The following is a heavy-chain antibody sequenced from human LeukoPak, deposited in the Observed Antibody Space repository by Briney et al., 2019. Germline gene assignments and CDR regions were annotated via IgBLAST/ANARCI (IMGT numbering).Heavy chain of an antibody. CDR2: LNWNGDNT. D-gene: IGHD5-18*01. CDR3: ARDLSGVTGYTYGRGIDY. V-gene: IGHV3-20*04. CDR1: GFTFDDYG. Sequence: PGGSLRLSCAASGFTFDDYGMSWVRQAPGKGLEWVSGLNWNGDNTHYADSVQGRFTISRDNAKNSLYLQMNSLRAEDTAVYYCARDLSGVTGYTYGRGIDYWGQGTLVTVSS. J-gene: IGHJ4*02.